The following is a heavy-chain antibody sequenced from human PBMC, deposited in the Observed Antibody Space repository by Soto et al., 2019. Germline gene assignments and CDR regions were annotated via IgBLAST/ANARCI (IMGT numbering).Heavy chain of an antibody. CDR1: GFTFSRYW. V-gene: IGHV3-7*01. CDR2: IKQDGSAK. CDR3: AAWQTTAARPFDF. Sequence: PGGSLRLSCAASGFTFSRYWMSWVRQAPGKGLEWVANIKQDGSAKYYVDSVKGRFTISRDNAKNSLFLQMNSLRAEDTAVYYSAAWQTTAARPFDFWGRGTLVTVSS. J-gene: IGHJ4*02. D-gene: IGHD6-6*01.